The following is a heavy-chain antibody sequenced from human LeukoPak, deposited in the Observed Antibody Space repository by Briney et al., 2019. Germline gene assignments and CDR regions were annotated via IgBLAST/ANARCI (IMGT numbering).Heavy chain of an antibody. CDR2: INPNSGGT. D-gene: IGHD3-22*01. CDR3: ARDLADYYDTPKYYFDY. Sequence: ASVKVSCKASGYTFTSYYMHWVRQAPGQGLEWMGWINPNSGGTNYAQKFQGRVTMTRDTSISTAYMELSRLRSDDTAVYYCARDLADYYDTPKYYFDYWGRGTLVTVSS. CDR1: GYTFTSYY. V-gene: IGHV1-2*02. J-gene: IGHJ4*02.